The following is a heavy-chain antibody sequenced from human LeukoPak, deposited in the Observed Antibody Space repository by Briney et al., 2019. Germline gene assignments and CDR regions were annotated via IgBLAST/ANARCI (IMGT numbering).Heavy chain of an antibody. CDR2: ISWNSGSI. D-gene: IGHD5-12*01. Sequence: PGGSLRLSCAASGFTFDDYAMHWVRQAPGKGLEWVSGISWNSGSIGYADSVKGRFTISRDNAKNSLYLQMNSLRAEDTALYYCAKDSGYGSGAFDIWGQGTMVTVSS. CDR1: GFTFDDYA. J-gene: IGHJ3*02. CDR3: AKDSGYGSGAFDI. V-gene: IGHV3-9*01.